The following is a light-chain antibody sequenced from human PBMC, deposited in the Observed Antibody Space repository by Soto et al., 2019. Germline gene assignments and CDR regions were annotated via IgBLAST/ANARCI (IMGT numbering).Light chain of an antibody. V-gene: IGKV3D-11*02. CDR2: GAF. CDR3: QQRNIWHPVT. J-gene: IGKJ5*01. Sequence: EIVMKQSPATLSVSPGERATLSCRASQSVSSNLAWYQQKPGQAPRLLIYGAFNRATGIPARFSGSGSGTDFTLTISSLEPEDSAIYYCQQRNIWHPVTFGQGTRLEIK. CDR1: QSVSSN.